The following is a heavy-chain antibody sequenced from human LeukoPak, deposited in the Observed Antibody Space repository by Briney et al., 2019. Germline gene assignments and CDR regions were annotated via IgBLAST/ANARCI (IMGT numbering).Heavy chain of an antibody. CDR3: ARYYYGWDY. V-gene: IGHV4-59*01. CDR1: GASISRYF. J-gene: IGHJ4*02. CDR2: ISSGGST. Sequence: SETLSLTCTVSGASISRYFWNWIRQPPGQELEWIGYISSGGSTNYNPSLKSRVTISIDTSKNQFSLKLTSATAADTAVYYCARYYYGWDYWGQGTLVTVSS. D-gene: IGHD3-10*01.